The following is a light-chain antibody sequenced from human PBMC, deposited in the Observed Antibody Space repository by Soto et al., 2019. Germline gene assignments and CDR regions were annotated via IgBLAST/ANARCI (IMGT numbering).Light chain of an antibody. J-gene: IGKJ1*01. Sequence: DIRMTQSPSSLSASVGDRVTITCRASASISNYLNWYQQTPGKAPNLLIYAASSLQSGVPSRFSVSGSGTDFTLTINNLQPEAFATYYCQQSYITPWTFGQGTKVDIK. CDR3: QQSYITPWT. V-gene: IGKV1-39*01. CDR1: ASISNY. CDR2: AAS.